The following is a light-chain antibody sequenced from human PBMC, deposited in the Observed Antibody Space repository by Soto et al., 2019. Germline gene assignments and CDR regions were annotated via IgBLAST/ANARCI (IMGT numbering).Light chain of an antibody. CDR1: QSVSSSY. V-gene: IGKV3-20*01. Sequence: EIGLTQSPGTLSLSPGERATLSCRASQSVSSSYLAWYQHNPAQAPSLLIYGASSTATGIPDSFSGSGSGTDFTLTISRLEPEDFAVYYCHQYRRSPPPTLAAGTKVDI. CDR3: HQYRRSPPPT. J-gene: IGKJ4*01. CDR2: GAS.